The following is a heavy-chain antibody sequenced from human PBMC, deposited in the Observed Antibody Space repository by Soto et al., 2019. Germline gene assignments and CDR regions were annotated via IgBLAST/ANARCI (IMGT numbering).Heavy chain of an antibody. CDR2: ISYDGSNK. Sequence: QVQLVESGGGVVQPGRSLRLSCAASGFTFSSYGMHWVRQAPGKGLEWVAVISYDGSNKYYADSVKGRFTISRDNSKKTLSLDMNSLRAEDSAGYYCAKDSLTGGHGGNGCYFDYWGQGTLVTVSS. J-gene: IGHJ4*02. D-gene: IGHD2-8*01. V-gene: IGHV3-30*18. CDR1: GFTFSSYG. CDR3: AKDSLTGGHGGNGCYFDY.